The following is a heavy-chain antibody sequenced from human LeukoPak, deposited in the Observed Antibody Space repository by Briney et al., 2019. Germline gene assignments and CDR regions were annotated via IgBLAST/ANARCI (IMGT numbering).Heavy chain of an antibody. CDR2: IYHSGGA. Sequence: SETLSLTCTVSGDSISRDGYYWSWIRQPPGKGLEWIGYIYHSGGAYSNPSLKSRGTISVDKSKNQFSLSLNSVTAADMAVYYCARVAPGGSHALDYWGLGTLVIVSS. CDR3: ARVAPGGSHALDY. CDR1: GDSISRDGYY. D-gene: IGHD3-16*01. J-gene: IGHJ4*02. V-gene: IGHV4-30-2*01.